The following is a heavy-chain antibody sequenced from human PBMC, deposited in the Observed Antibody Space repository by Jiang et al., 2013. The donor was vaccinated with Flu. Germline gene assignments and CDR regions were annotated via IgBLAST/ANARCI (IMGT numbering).Heavy chain of an antibody. CDR2: IYPGDSDT. V-gene: IGHV5-51*01. CDR1: GYSFTSYW. D-gene: IGHD4-17*01. J-gene: IGHJ3*02. CDR3: ARHGGDDGDYGSDAFDI. Sequence: LKISCKGSGYSFTSYWIGWVRQMPGKGLEWMGIIYPGDSDTRYSPSFQGQVTISADKSISTAYLQWSSLKASDTAMYYCARHGGDDGDYGSDAFDIWGQGTMVTVSS.